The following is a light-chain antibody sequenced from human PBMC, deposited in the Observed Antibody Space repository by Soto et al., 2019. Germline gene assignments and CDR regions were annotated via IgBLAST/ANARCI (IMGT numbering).Light chain of an antibody. CDR2: DVS. J-gene: IGLJ2*01. V-gene: IGLV2-14*01. CDR3: SSYTSSSTLVV. Sequence: QSALTQPASVSGSPGQSITISCKGTSSDVGGYNYVSWYQQHPGKAPKLMIYDVSNRPSGVSNRFSGSKSGNTASLTISGLQAEDEADYYCSSYTSSSTLVVFGGGTKLTVL. CDR1: SSDVGGYNY.